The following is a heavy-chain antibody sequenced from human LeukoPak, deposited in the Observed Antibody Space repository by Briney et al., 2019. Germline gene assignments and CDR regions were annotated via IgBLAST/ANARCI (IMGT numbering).Heavy chain of an antibody. CDR1: GFTFSSYW. D-gene: IGHD3-10*01. V-gene: IGHV3-74*01. CDR2: INSDGSST. CDR3: ARDLAITMVRGVMGNYYYYYYGTDV. J-gene: IGHJ6*04. Sequence: PGGSLTLSCAASGFTFSSYWMHWVRHAPGKGLVWVSRINSDGSSTIYADSVKGRFTISRDNAKNTLYLQMNSLRAEDTAVYYCARDLAITMVRGVMGNYYYYYYGTDVWGKGTTVTVSS.